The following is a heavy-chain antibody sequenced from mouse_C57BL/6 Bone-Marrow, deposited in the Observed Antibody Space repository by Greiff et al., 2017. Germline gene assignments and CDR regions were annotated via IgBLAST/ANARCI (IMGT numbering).Heavy chain of an antibody. CDR1: GYTFTDYY. CDR2: INPYNGGT. D-gene: IGHD1-1*01. J-gene: IGHJ2*01. Sequence: EVKLVESGPVLVKPGASVKMFCKASGYTFTDYYMNWVKQSHGKSLEWIGVINPYNGGTSYNQKFKGKATLTVDKSSSTAYMELNSLASEDSAVYYCARLLLRVDYWGQGTTLTVSS. V-gene: IGHV1-19*01. CDR3: ARLLLRVDY.